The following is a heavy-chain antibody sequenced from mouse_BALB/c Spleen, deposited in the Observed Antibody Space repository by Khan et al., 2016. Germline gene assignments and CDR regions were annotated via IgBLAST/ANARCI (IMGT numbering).Heavy chain of an antibody. J-gene: IGHJ4*01. V-gene: IGHV1-9*01. D-gene: IGHD2-1*01. CDR2: ILPGSGNT. Sequence: QVQLQQSGAELMKPGASVKISCKATDYTFSNFWIEWVKQRPGHGLEWIGEILPGSGNTNYNDKFKGKATFTADTSSNTAYMRLSSLTSEDSAVYYCARYRNHPRYAMDSWGKGPSDTVSS. CDR1: DYTFSNFW. CDR3: ARYRNHPRYAMDS.